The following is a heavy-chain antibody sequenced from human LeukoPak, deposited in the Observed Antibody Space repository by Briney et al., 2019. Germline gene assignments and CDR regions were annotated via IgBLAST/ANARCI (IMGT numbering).Heavy chain of an antibody. CDR1: GGSFSGYY. J-gene: IGHJ4*02. CDR2: INHSGST. V-gene: IGHV4-34*01. Sequence: PSETLSLTCAVYGGSFSGYYWSWIRLPPGKGLEWIGEINHSGSTNYNPSLKSRVTISVDTSKNQFSLKLSSVTAADTAVYYCARGVYYYDSSGYYYFDYWGQGTLVTVSS. CDR3: ARGVYYYDSSGYYYFDY. D-gene: IGHD3-22*01.